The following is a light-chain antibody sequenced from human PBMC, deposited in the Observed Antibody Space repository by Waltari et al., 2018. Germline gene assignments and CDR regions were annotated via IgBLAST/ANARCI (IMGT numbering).Light chain of an antibody. CDR2: GAS. V-gene: IGKV1-5*03. CDR1: QSITTS. CDR3: QQYKSYKT. J-gene: IGKJ1*01. Sequence: DIQMTQFPSTLSASVGDTVIISCRPSQSITTSLAWYQQKPGKAPDVLIYGASNLESGVPSRFSGSGSGTEFTLTISSLQPDDFATYYCQQYKSYKTFGQGTRVEIK.